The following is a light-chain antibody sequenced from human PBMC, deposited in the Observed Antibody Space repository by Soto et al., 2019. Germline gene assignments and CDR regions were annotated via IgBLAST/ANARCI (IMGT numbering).Light chain of an antibody. J-gene: IGKJ2*01. Sequence: IRMTQSPSSLSASTGDRVTITCRASQGISSYLNWYQQKPGKAPKLLIYAASSLQSGVPSRFSGSGSGTDFTLTISSLQPEDFATYYCQQSYSTPHTFGQGTKVDIK. CDR3: QQSYSTPHT. CDR1: QGISSY. V-gene: IGKV1-39*01. CDR2: AAS.